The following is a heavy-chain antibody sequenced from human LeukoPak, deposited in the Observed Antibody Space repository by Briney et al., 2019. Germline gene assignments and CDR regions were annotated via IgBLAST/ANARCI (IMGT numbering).Heavy chain of an antibody. CDR1: GFSFSGHW. D-gene: IGHD4-17*01. J-gene: IGHJ1*01. CDR3: AKDYTMVTPRGFQH. V-gene: IGHV3-9*01. CDR2: ISWNSGSI. Sequence: GGSLRLSCTASGFSFSGHWMHWVRQAPGKGLEWVSGISWNSGSIGYADSVKGRFTISRDNAKNSLYLQMNSLRAEDTALYYCAKDYTMVTPRGFQHWGQGTLVTVSS.